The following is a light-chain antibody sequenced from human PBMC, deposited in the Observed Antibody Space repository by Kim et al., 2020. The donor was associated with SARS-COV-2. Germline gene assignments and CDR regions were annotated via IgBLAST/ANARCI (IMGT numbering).Light chain of an antibody. Sequence: ESPGKTVTIACTRTTGSIASNYVQWYQQRPGSAPTTVIYEDNQRPSGVPDRFSGSIDSSSNSASLTISGLKTEDEADYYCQSYRVFGGGTQLTVL. CDR1: TGSIASNY. V-gene: IGLV6-57*03. CDR3: QSYRV. CDR2: EDN. J-gene: IGLJ3*02.